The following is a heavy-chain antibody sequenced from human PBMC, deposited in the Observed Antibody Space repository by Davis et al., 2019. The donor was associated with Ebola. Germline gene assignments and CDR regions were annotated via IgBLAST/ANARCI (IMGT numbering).Heavy chain of an antibody. D-gene: IGHD6-25*01. CDR2: IRYDGINK. J-gene: IGHJ4*02. Sequence: GESLKISCAASGFNFTTYDMHWVRQAPGKGLEWVAFIRYDGINKYYADSVKGRFTISRDNSKNTLYLQMNSLRAEDTAVYYCAKSAAPFDYWGQGTLVTVSS. V-gene: IGHV3-30*02. CDR1: GFNFTTYD. CDR3: AKSAAPFDY.